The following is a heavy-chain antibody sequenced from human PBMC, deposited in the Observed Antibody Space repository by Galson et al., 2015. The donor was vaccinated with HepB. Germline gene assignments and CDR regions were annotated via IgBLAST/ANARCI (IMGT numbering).Heavy chain of an antibody. V-gene: IGHV3-30*18. CDR2: ISYDGSNK. CDR1: GFTFSSYG. Sequence: SLRLSCAASGFTFSSYGMHWVRQAPGKGLEWVAVISYDGSNKYYADSVKGRFTISRDNSKNTLYLQMNSLRAEDTAVYYCAKGISDYGDYLADAFDIWGQGTMVTVSS. D-gene: IGHD4-17*01. J-gene: IGHJ3*02. CDR3: AKGISDYGDYLADAFDI.